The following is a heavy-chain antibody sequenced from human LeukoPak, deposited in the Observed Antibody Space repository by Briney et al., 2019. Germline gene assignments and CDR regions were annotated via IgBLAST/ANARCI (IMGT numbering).Heavy chain of an antibody. J-gene: IGHJ5*02. CDR2: IYYSGST. CDR1: GGSISSGGYY. V-gene: IGHV4-31*03. CDR3: ASSTLSHNWFDP. Sequence: SETPSLTCTVSGGSISSGGYYWSWIRQHPGKGLEWIGYIYYSGSTYYNPSLKSRVTISVDTSKNQFSLKLSSVTAADTAVYYCASSTLSHNWFDPWGQGTLVTVSS. D-gene: IGHD5/OR15-5a*01.